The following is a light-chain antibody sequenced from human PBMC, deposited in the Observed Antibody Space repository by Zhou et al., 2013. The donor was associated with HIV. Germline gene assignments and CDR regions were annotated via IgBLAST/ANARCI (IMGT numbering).Light chain of an antibody. J-gene: IGKJ1*01. CDR1: QSISSW. CDR2: KAS. V-gene: IGKV1-5*03. CDR3: QQYGNWPYTNT. Sequence: DIQMTQSPSTLSASVGDRVTITCRASQSISSWLAWYQQKPGKAPKLLIYKASSLESGVPSRFSGSGSGTDFTLTISSLEPEDFAVYYCQQYGNWPYTNTFGQGTKVEIK.